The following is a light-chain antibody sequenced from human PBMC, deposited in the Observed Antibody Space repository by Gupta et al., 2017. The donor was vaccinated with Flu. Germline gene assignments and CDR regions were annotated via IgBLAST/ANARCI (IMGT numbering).Light chain of an antibody. CDR1: QSIRSN. Sequence: EIVMTQSPATLSVSPGETATVSCRASQSIRSNLAWYQQKPGQAPRLLIYGASTRATDIPARFSGGGSGTEFHLTISSLQSEDFALYYCQQYHDWPPLTFGGGTKVELK. V-gene: IGKV3-15*01. CDR2: GAS. CDR3: QQYHDWPPLT. J-gene: IGKJ4*01.